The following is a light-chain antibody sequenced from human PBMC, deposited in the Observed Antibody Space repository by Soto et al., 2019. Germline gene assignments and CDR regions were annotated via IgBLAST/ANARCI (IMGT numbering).Light chain of an antibody. V-gene: IGLV2-14*01. CDR3: DSYTANNVL. CDR1: NSDVGGHNY. CDR2: VVS. J-gene: IGLJ2*01. Sequence: QSALTQPASVSGSPGQSITISCAGTNSDVGGHNYVSWYQHHPGSAPKLILYVVSNRPSGVSSRFSGSKSGDTASLTISGLQAEDEADYYCDSYTANNVLFGGGTQLTVL.